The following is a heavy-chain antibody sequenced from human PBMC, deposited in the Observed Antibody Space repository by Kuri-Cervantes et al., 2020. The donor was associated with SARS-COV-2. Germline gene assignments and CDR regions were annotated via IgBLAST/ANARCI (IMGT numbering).Heavy chain of an antibody. D-gene: IGHD2-15*01. J-gene: IGHJ6*03. Sequence: GESLKISCAASGFIFSSYSMNWVRQAPGKGLEWVSSISSSSSYIYYADSVKGRFTISRDNAKNSLYLQMNSLRAEDTAVYYCARHEGYCSGGSCYYYYYMDVWGKGTTVTVSS. V-gene: IGHV3-21*01. CDR3: ARHEGYCSGGSCYYYYYMDV. CDR1: GFIFSSYS. CDR2: ISSSSSYI.